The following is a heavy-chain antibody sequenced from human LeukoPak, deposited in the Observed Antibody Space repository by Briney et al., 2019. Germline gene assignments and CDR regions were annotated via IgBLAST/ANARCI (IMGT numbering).Heavy chain of an antibody. CDR2: INHSGST. V-gene: IGHV4-34*01. CDR3: ATRPCSGGSCYSASRPYYFDY. CDR1: GGSFSGCY. J-gene: IGHJ4*02. Sequence: SETLSLTCAVYGGSFSGCYWSWIRQPPGKGLEWIGEINHSGSTNYNPSLKSRVTISVDTSKNQFSLKLSSVTAADTAVYYCATRPCSGGSCYSASRPYYFDYWGQGTLVTVSS. D-gene: IGHD2-15*01.